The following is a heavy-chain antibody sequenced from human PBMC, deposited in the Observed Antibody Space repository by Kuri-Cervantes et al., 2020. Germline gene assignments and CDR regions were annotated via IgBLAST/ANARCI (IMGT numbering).Heavy chain of an antibody. V-gene: IGHV3-33*01. CDR3: ARDSDIVVVPAANHDAFDI. CDR2: IWYEGSNK. CDR1: GFTFSSYG. Sequence: GGSLRLSCAASGFTFSSYGMHWVRQAPGKGLEWVAVIWYEGSNKYYADSVKGRFTISRDNSKNTLYLQMNSLRAEDTAVYYCARDSDIVVVPAANHDAFDIWGQGTMVTVSS. J-gene: IGHJ3*02. D-gene: IGHD2-2*01.